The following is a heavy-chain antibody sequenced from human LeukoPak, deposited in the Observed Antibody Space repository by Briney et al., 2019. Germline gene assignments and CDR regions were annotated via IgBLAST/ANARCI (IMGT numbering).Heavy chain of an antibody. V-gene: IGHV1-8*02. CDR1: GGTFSSYD. CDR2: MNPNSGNT. CDR3: ARGPLWGLLRY. D-gene: IGHD1-26*01. Sequence: GSSVKVSCKASGGTFSSYDINWVRQATGQGLEWMGWMNPNSGNTGYAQKFQGRVTMTRNTSISTAYMELSSLRSEDTAVYYCARGPLWGLLRYWGQGTLVTVSS. J-gene: IGHJ4*02.